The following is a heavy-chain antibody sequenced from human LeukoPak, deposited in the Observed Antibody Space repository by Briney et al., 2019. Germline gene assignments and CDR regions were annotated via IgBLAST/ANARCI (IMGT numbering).Heavy chain of an antibody. Sequence: SVKVSCXASGGTFSSYAISWVRQAPGQGLEWMGGIIPIFGTANYAQKFQGRVTITADESTSTAYMELSSLRSEDTAVYYCARAADCSSTSCYTDDAFDIWGQGTMVTVSS. D-gene: IGHD2-2*02. CDR1: GGTFSSYA. J-gene: IGHJ3*02. CDR2: IIPIFGTA. CDR3: ARAADCSSTSCYTDDAFDI. V-gene: IGHV1-69*01.